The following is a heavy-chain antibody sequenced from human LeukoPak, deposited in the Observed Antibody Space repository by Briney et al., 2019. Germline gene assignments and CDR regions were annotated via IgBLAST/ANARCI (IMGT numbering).Heavy chain of an antibody. CDR2: IYYSGST. CDR1: GGSISGSSYY. J-gene: IGHJ6*03. D-gene: IGHD4-11*01. V-gene: IGHV4-39*07. Sequence: SETLSLTCTVSGGSISGSSYYWGWIRQPPRRGLEWIGNIYYSGSTYYNPSLKSRVTISVDTSKHQFSLKLSSVTAADTAVYYCARTYSRFYYYYMHVWGKGTTVTVS. CDR3: ARTYSRFYYYYMHV.